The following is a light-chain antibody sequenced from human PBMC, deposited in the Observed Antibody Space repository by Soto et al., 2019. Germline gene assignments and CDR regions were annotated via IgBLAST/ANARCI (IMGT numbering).Light chain of an antibody. V-gene: IGKV3-20*01. CDR1: QSVSSNY. J-gene: IGKJ2*02. Sequence: IVLTQSPGTLSLSPGERATLSCRASQSVSSNYLAWYQQKPGQGPRLLIFGASSSLTGIPDRFSGSGSGTDFNRTISILEPEDVGVYYCQQYGSSPRTFGQGTKVEIK. CDR2: GAS. CDR3: QQYGSSPRT.